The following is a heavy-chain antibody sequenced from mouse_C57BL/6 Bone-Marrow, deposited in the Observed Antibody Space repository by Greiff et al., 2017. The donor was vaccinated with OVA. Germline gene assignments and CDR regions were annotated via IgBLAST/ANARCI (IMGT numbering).Heavy chain of an antibody. D-gene: IGHD2-1*01. CDR2: INPGSGGT. V-gene: IGHV1-54*01. CDR3: ARPIYYGTLYYFDY. CDR1: GYAFTNYL. J-gene: IGHJ2*01. Sequence: QVQLQQSGAELVRPGTSVKVSCKASGYAFTNYLIEWVKQRPGQGLEWIGVINPGSGGTNYNEKFKGKATLTADKSSSTAYMQLSSLTSEDSAVYFGARPIYYGTLYYFDYWGQGTTLTVSS.